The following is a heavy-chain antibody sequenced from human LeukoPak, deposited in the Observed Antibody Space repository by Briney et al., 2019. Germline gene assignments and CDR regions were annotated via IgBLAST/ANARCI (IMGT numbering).Heavy chain of an antibody. CDR2: IYYSGST. J-gene: IGHJ4*02. CDR3: ASFSRYSSGWYGYFDY. V-gene: IGHV4-59*01. Sequence: SETLSLTCTVSGGSISSYYWSWIRQPPGKGLEWTGYIYYSGSTNYNPSLKSRVTISVDTSKNQFSLKLSSVTAADTAVYYCASFSRYSSGWYGYFDYWGQGTLVTVSS. D-gene: IGHD6-19*01. CDR1: GGSISSYY.